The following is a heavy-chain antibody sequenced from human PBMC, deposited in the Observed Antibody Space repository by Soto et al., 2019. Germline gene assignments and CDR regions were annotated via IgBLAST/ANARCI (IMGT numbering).Heavy chain of an antibody. Sequence: QVTLKESGPSLVKPTETLTLTCSFSGFSLSTNGMGVGWIRQPPGKALEWLAVIFWDDIERYSPSLQSRLTISKDTTKNEVVLRMAIMDPVDTGTYYCAHRSRSGSYYPHWGQGTLVTVSS. V-gene: IGHV2-5*02. J-gene: IGHJ1*01. CDR2: IFWDDIE. CDR1: GFSLSTNGMG. D-gene: IGHD1-26*01. CDR3: AHRSRSGSYYPH.